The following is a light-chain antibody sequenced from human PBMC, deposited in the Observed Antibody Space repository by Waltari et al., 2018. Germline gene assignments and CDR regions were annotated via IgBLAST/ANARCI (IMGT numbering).Light chain of an antibody. CDR2: CTS. V-gene: IGKV3-20*01. CDR3: QQFGSSQWT. Sequence: ELVLTQSPGALSLPPGERATISCRASQSATGRPLAWYQQKPGQAPRLLIYCTSSRATGVPDRFRGSGSGTDFTLTISRLEPEDFAVYYCQQFGSSQWTFGQGTKVEI. CDR1: QSATGRP. J-gene: IGKJ1*01.